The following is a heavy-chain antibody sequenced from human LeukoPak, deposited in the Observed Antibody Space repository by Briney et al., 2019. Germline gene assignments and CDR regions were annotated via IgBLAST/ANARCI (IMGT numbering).Heavy chain of an antibody. D-gene: IGHD3-22*01. CDR1: GYTFTGYY. Sequence: ASVKVSCKASGYTFTGYYMHWVRQAPGQGLEWMGWINPNSGGTNYAQKFQGRVTMTRDTSISTAYMELSRLRSDDTAVYYCAVEWGSSGCNWFDPWGQGTLVTVSS. CDR3: AVEWGSSGCNWFDP. V-gene: IGHV1-2*02. J-gene: IGHJ5*02. CDR2: INPNSGGT.